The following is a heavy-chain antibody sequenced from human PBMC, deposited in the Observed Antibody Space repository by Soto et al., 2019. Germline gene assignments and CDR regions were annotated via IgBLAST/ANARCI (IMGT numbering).Heavy chain of an antibody. J-gene: IGHJ4*02. CDR1: GGSISSGGYS. CDR2: IYHSGSS. D-gene: IGHD2-2*01. Sequence: LSLTCAVSGGSISSGGYSWSWIRQPPGKGLEWIGYIYHSGSSYYNPSLRSRVTMSVDRSKNQFSLKLSSVTAADTAVYYCARVGCTATSCSIGYFDYWGQGTLVTVSS. CDR3: ARVGCTATSCSIGYFDY. V-gene: IGHV4-30-2*01.